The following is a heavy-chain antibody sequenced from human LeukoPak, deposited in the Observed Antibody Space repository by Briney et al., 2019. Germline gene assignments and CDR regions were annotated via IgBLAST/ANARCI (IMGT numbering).Heavy chain of an antibody. V-gene: IGHV3-30-3*01. D-gene: IGHD5-18*01. Sequence: GRSLRLSCAASGFTLSSYAMHWVRQAPGKGLEWVAVMSHDGTNEYNADSVKGRFIISRDNSRNTLYLQMNSLRPEDTAVYYCVRDGLHTAHFDYLGQGTLVTVSS. J-gene: IGHJ4*02. CDR3: VRDGLHTAHFDY. CDR1: GFTLSSYA. CDR2: MSHDGTNE.